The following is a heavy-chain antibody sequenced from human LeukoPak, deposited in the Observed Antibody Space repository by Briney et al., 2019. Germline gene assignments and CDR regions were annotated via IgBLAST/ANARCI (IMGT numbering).Heavy chain of an antibody. CDR1: GDSISSYY. Sequence: PSETLSLTCTVSGDSISSYYWSWIRQPPGKGLEWIGYIYYSGSTNYNPSLKSRVTISVGTSKNQFSLKLSSVTAADTAVYYCARTTEAHSWRTRYYDYYMDVWGKGTTVTVSS. D-gene: IGHD6-13*01. CDR3: ARTTEAHSWRTRYYDYYMDV. J-gene: IGHJ6*03. CDR2: IYYSGST. V-gene: IGHV4-59*01.